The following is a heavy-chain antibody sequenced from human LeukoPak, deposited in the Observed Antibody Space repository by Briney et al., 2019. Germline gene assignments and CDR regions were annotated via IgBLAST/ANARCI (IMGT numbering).Heavy chain of an antibody. D-gene: IGHD6-19*01. CDR2: INHSGST. Sequence: SETLSLTCAVYGETFSGYFWNIFRQAPGKGLEWIGEINHSGSTSYNPSLKSRVTVSVDTAKNQFSMTLNSVTAADTAVYYCAGQSLAILRAFDVWGQGTKVTISS. CDR1: GETFSGYF. V-gene: IGHV4-34*08. CDR3: AGQSLAILRAFDV. J-gene: IGHJ3*01.